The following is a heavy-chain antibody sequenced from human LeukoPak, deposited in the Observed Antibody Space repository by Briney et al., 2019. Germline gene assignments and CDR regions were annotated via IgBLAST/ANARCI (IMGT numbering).Heavy chain of an antibody. V-gene: IGHV3-23*01. D-gene: IGHD3-22*01. CDR3: AKESRDDSSGYDY. Sequence: PGGSLRLSCAASGFTFSSYAMTWVRQAPGKGLEWVSAISGSGGSTYYADSVKGRVTISRDNSKNTLNLQMNSLRPEDTAVYYCAKESRDDSSGYDYWGQGTLVTVSS. CDR1: GFTFSSYA. CDR2: ISGSGGST. J-gene: IGHJ4*02.